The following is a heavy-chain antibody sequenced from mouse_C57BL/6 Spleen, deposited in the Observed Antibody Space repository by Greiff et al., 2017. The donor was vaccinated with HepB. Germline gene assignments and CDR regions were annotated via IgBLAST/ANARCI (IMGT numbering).Heavy chain of an antibody. CDR1: GYAFTNYL. D-gene: IGHD2-3*01. V-gene: IGHV1-54*01. CDR2: INPGSGGT. J-gene: IGHJ4*01. Sequence: VQLQQSGAELVRPGTSVKVSCKASGYAFTNYLIEWVKQRPGQGLEWIGVINPGSGGTNYNEKFKGKATLTADKSSSTASMQLSSLTSEDSAVYFCARGDDGYLFWGQGTSVTVSS. CDR3: ARGDDGYLF.